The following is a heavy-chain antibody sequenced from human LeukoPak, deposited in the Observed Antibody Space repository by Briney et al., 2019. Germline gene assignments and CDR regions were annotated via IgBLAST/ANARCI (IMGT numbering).Heavy chain of an antibody. CDR3: ARGDHYDDNGHRSPGTF. D-gene: IGHD3-22*01. Sequence: GGSLRLSCAGSGFSFIGHEMNWFRQAPGKGLEWVSYISDGHTIYYADAVKGRFTISRDNAKNSLYLEMSSLRVEDTGVYYCARGDHYDDNGHRSPGTFWGQGTLVIVSS. CDR1: GFSFIGHE. J-gene: IGHJ4*02. V-gene: IGHV3-48*03. CDR2: ISDGHTI.